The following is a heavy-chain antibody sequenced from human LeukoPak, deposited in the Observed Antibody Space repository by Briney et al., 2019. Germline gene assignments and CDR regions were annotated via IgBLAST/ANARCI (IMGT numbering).Heavy chain of an antibody. CDR3: AKAYCRGDCHEDY. CDR1: GFTFSTYG. V-gene: IGHV3-30*18. D-gene: IGHD2-21*02. CDR2: ISYDGSNK. Sequence: PGGSLRLSCAASGFTFSTYGMHWVRQAPGKGLEWVAVISYDGSNKYHADSVKGRFTISRDNSKNTLYLQMNSLRAEGTAVYYCAKAYCRGDCHEDYWGQGTLVSVSS. J-gene: IGHJ4*02.